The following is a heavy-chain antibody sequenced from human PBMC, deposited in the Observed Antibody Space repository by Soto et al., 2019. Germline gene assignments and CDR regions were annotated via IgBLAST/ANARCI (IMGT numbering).Heavy chain of an antibody. D-gene: IGHD1-1*01. Sequence: QEQLVESGGGVVQPGRSLRLSCAASGITFNRNGMHWVRQAPGKGLEWVAVIWYDGSKTAYSDSVKGRFTISRDNAKNTLYLQMNRVRADDTAIYYCARDRSAGDYFYYRMDVWGQATTVTVSS. CDR3: ARDRSAGDYFYYRMDV. CDR2: IWYDGSKT. CDR1: GITFNRNG. J-gene: IGHJ6*02. V-gene: IGHV3-33*01.